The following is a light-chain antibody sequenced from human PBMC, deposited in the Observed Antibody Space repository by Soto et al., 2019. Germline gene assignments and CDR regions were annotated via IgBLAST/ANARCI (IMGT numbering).Light chain of an antibody. CDR2: RAS. CDR1: QSVSSDY. Sequence: EIVLTQSPGTLSLSRGERATLSCRASQSVSSDYLAWYQQKPGQTPKVLIYRASSRATGIPDRFSGSGSGTDFTLTISRLEPEDFAVYYCQQYDNSPTFGQGTKVDIK. CDR3: QQYDNSPT. V-gene: IGKV3-20*01. J-gene: IGKJ1*01.